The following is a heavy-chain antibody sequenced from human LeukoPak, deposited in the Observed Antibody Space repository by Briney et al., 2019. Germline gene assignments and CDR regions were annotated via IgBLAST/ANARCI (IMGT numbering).Heavy chain of an antibody. CDR3: ASGETT. Sequence: GGSLRLSCADSGITFSRYWMSWVRQAPGKGLEWVANIKQDGSEKYYVDSVKGRFTISRDNAKNSLYLQMNSLRAEDTAVYYCASGETTWGQGTLVTVSS. V-gene: IGHV3-7*01. J-gene: IGHJ5*02. D-gene: IGHD3-10*01. CDR1: GITFSRYW. CDR2: IKQDGSEK.